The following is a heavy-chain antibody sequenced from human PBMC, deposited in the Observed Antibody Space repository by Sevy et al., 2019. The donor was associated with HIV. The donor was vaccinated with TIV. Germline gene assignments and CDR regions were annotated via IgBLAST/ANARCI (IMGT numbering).Heavy chain of an antibody. CDR3: ARVDSCGGDCYYFDY. CDR2: INPNGGGT. CDR1: GYTFTDYY. Sequence: ASVKVSCTASGYTFTDYYIHWVRQAPGQGLECMGIINPNGGGTNYAQSFPGRVTMTRDTSTSTVYMELSSLRSEGSAVYYCARVDSCGGDCYYFDYWGQGTLVTVSS. V-gene: IGHV1-46*01. J-gene: IGHJ4*02. D-gene: IGHD2-21*02.